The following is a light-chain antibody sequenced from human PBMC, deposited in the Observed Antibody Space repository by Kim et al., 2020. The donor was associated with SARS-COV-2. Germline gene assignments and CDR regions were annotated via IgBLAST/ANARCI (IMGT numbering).Light chain of an antibody. Sequence: PAVGEESVTSCCRASQSGGLWLAWYQHKPGQVHNLLMDKSSQIHPGVPSRSGGGGSETHITLTITSLQPSDFAVYYSQQYGTHSTFGPGTKVDIK. J-gene: IGKJ1*01. CDR2: KSS. V-gene: IGKV1-5*03. CDR3: QQYGTHST. CDR1: QSGGLW.